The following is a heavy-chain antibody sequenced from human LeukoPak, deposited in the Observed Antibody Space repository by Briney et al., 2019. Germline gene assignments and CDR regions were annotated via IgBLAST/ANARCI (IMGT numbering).Heavy chain of an antibody. CDR2: ISGSGGST. CDR1: GFTFSSYA. J-gene: IGHJ4*02. V-gene: IGHV3-23*01. Sequence: SGGSLRLSSAASGFTFSSYAMSWVRQAPGKGLEWVSAISGSGGSTYYADSVKGRFTISRDNSKNTLYLQMNSLRAEDTAVYYCATNSGGQWELLRPTTQTFDYWGQGTLVTVSS. CDR3: ATNSGGQWELLRPTTQTFDY. D-gene: IGHD1-26*01.